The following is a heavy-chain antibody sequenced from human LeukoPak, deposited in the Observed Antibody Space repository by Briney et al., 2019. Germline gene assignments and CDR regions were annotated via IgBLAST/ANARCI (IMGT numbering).Heavy chain of an antibody. Sequence: QAGGSLRLSCAASGFTFSSYEMNWVRQAPGKGLECVSYISSSGSTIYYADSVKGRFTISRDNAKNSPYLQMNSLRAEDTAVYYCEEPGITMIGGVWGKGTTVTISS. V-gene: IGHV3-48*03. CDR1: GFTFSSYE. J-gene: IGHJ6*04. CDR2: ISSSGSTI. D-gene: IGHD3-10*02. CDR3: EEPGITMIGGV.